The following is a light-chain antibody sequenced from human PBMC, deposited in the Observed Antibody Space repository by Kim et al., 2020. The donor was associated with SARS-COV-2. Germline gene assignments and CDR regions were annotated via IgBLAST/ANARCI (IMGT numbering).Light chain of an antibody. Sequence: SPGARVSHPCSASHGVSSNLAWSQHKPGQAPRLLIFGAFNRATGVPARFSGSGSGAEFTLTISNLQSEDFAVYYCQQYNDWPLYTFGQGTKVDIK. V-gene: IGKV3-15*01. CDR1: HGVSSN. CDR3: QQYNDWPLYT. J-gene: IGKJ2*01. CDR2: GAF.